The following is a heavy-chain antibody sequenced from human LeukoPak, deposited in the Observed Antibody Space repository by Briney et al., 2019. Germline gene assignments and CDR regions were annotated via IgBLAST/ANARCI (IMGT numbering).Heavy chain of an antibody. V-gene: IGHV4-39*07. D-gene: IGHD3-22*01. J-gene: IGHJ4*02. Sequence: SETLSLTCTVSGGSISSSSYYWGWIRQPPGKGLEWIGSIYYSGSAYYNPSLKSRVTIPVDTSKNQFSLKLSSVTAADTAVYYCARDTYYYDFYWGQGTLVTVSS. CDR3: ARDTYYYDFY. CDR2: IYYSGSA. CDR1: GGSISSSSYY.